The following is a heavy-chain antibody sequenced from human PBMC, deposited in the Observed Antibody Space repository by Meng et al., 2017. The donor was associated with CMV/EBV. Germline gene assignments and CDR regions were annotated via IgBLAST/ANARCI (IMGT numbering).Heavy chain of an antibody. CDR3: ARVYCSGGSCYGNWFDP. D-gene: IGHD2-15*01. Sequence: QVQLQEYGPGLVKPSQTLSLTCTVSGGSISSGDYYWSWIRQPPGKGLEWIGYIYYSGSTYYNPSLKSRVTISVDTSKNQFSLKLSSVTAADTAVYYCARVYCSGGSCYGNWFDPWGQGTLVTVSS. CDR1: GGSISSGDYY. J-gene: IGHJ5*02. V-gene: IGHV4-30-4*08. CDR2: IYYSGST.